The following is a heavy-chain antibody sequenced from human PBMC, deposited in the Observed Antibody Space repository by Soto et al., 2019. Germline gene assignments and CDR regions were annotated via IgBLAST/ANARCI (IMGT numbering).Heavy chain of an antibody. V-gene: IGHV1-69*13. CDR3: AREDIVVVPAASNYYYGMDV. CDR1: GGTFSSYA. D-gene: IGHD2-2*01. J-gene: IGHJ6*02. CDR2: IIPIFGTA. Sequence: ASVKVSCKASGGTFSSYAISWVRQAPGQGLEWMGGIIPIFGTANYAQKFQGRVTITADESTSTAYMELSSLRSEDTAVYYCAREDIVVVPAASNYYYGMDVWGQGTTVTVSS.